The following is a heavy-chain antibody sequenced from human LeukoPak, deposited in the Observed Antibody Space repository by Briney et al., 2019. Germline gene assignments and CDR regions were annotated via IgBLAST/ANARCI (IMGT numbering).Heavy chain of an antibody. CDR2: ISDSGST. D-gene: IGHD4-11*01. Sequence: SETLSLTCTVSGGSISSYYWSWIRQPPGKGLEWIGYISDSGSTNYNSPLESRITISLDTSKDQFSLKLTSLTAADTAVYYCARATTTYYFDSWGQGILVTVSS. CDR3: ARATTTYYFDS. V-gene: IGHV4-59*01. CDR1: GGSISSYY. J-gene: IGHJ4*02.